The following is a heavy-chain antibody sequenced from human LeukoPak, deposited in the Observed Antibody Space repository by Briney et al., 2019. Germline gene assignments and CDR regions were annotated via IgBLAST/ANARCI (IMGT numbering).Heavy chain of an antibody. V-gene: IGHV3-74*01. CDR2: INSDGSST. J-gene: IGHJ6*03. Sequence: GGSLRLSCAASGFTFSSYWMHWVRQAPGKGLVWVSRINSDGSSTSYADSVKGRFTISRDNAKNTLYLQMNGLRAEDTAVYYCARDRVMITFGGVIEDYYYYYYMDVWGKGTTVTVSS. CDR3: ARDRVMITFGGVIEDYYYYYYMDV. CDR1: GFTFSSYW. D-gene: IGHD3-16*02.